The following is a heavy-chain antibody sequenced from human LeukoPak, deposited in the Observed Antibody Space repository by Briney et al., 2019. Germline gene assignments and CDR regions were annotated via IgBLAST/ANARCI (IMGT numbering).Heavy chain of an antibody. J-gene: IGHJ4*02. D-gene: IGHD6-19*01. CDR3: AKVSAVVATGAIYFDH. CDR1: GFTFSNYG. Sequence: GGSLRLSCAASGFTFSNYGMHWVRQAPGKGLEWVAVISYDGNNKYYADSVKGRFSISRDKAKNTLLLQMNSLRAEDTAVYYCAKVSAVVATGAIYFDHWGQGTLVTVSS. V-gene: IGHV3-30*18. CDR2: ISYDGNNK.